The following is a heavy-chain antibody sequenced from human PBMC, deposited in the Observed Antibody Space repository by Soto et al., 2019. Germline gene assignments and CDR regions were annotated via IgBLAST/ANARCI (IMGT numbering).Heavy chain of an antibody. CDR1: GVTFSSYG. V-gene: IGHV3-33*01. CDR3: ARAPPFVVVAAAIFGMDV. J-gene: IGHJ6*02. Sequence: GGSVGLSCAASGVTFSSYGMQWVRQGPGKGLEWVAVIWYDGSNKYYADSVKGRFTISRDNSKNTLYLQMNSLRAEDTAVYYCARAPPFVVVAAAIFGMDVRAQGTTVTVSS. CDR2: IWYDGSNK. D-gene: IGHD2-2*01.